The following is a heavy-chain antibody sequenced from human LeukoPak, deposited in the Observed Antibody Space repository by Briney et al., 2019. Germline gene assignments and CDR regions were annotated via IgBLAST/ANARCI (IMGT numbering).Heavy chain of an antibody. CDR2: IKQDGSEK. CDR1: GFTFSSYW. CDR3: ARDSSYDFADY. V-gene: IGHV3-7*01. Sequence: PGGSLRLSCAASGFTFSSYWMSWVRLAPGKGLEWVANIKQDGSEKYYVDSVKGRFTISRDNAKNSLYLQMNSLRAEDTAVYYCARDSSYDFADYWGQGTLVTVSS. D-gene: IGHD3/OR15-3a*01. J-gene: IGHJ4*02.